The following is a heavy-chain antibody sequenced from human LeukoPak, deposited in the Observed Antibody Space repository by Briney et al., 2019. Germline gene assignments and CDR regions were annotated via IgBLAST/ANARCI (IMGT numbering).Heavy chain of an antibody. CDR3: ARVDDLDAFDM. Sequence: GGSLRLSCVTSGFTFSNHAMHWVHQGPGKGLEWVAVISDDGSSKFYADSVKGRFTIFRDNSKNTLFLQISSLRPEDTAVYYCARVDDLDAFDMWGQGTLVTVSS. CDR1: GFTFSNHA. CDR2: ISDDGSSK. J-gene: IGHJ3*02. V-gene: IGHV3-30*04. D-gene: IGHD2-2*03.